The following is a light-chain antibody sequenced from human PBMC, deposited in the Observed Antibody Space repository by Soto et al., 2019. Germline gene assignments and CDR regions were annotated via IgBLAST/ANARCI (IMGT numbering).Light chain of an antibody. Sequence: QSVLTQPASVSGSPGQSITISCTGTSSDVGGYNYVSWYQQHPGKAPKLMIYEVSNRPSGVSNRFSGSKSGNTASLTISGLQAEDEADYYCSSYTSSSLGLVFGGGTKLTVL. CDR3: SSYTSSSLGLV. CDR2: EVS. CDR1: SSDVGGYNY. J-gene: IGLJ2*01. V-gene: IGLV2-14*01.